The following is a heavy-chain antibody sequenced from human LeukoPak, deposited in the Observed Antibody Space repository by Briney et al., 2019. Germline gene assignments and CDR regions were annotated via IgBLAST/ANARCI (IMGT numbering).Heavy chain of an antibody. Sequence: ASVKVSCKASGYTFTSYYMHWVRQAPGQGLEWMGIINPSGGSTSYAQKFQGRVTMTRDTSTSTVYMELSSLRSEDTAVYYCARGPPSGRSYWRVYFDYWGQGTLVTVSS. J-gene: IGHJ4*02. CDR1: GYTFTSYY. CDR2: INPSGGST. V-gene: IGHV1-46*01. D-gene: IGHD2-15*01. CDR3: ARGPPSGRSYWRVYFDY.